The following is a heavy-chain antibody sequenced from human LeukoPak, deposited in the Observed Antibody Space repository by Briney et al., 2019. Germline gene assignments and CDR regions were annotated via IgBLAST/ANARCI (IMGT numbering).Heavy chain of an antibody. CDR2: INPNSGGT. CDR3: ARSDLYYYDSSAI. J-gene: IGHJ3*02. CDR1: GYTFTGYY. Sequence: ASVKVSCKASGYTFTGYYMHWVRQAPGQGLEWMGWINPNSGGTNYAQKFQGRVTMTRDTSISTVYMELSRLRSDDTAVYYCARSDLYYYDSSAIWGQGTMVTVSS. D-gene: IGHD3-22*01. V-gene: IGHV1-2*02.